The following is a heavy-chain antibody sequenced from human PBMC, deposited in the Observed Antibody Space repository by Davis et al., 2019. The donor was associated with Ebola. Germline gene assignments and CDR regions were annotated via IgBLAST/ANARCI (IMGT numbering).Heavy chain of an antibody. CDR3: ARGLDYYDSSSAFDM. V-gene: IGHV3-7*03. CDR2: IKQDGSEK. D-gene: IGHD3-22*01. J-gene: IGHJ3*02. Sequence: GGSLRLSCAASRFTFSTYWMNWVRQAPGKGLEWVANIKQDGSEKYYVDSVKGRFTISRDNAKNSLYLQMNSLRAEDTAVYYCARGLDYYDSSSAFDMWGQGTMVTVSS. CDR1: RFTFSTYW.